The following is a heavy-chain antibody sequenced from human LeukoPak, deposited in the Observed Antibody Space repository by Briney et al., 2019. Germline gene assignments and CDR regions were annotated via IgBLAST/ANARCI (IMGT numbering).Heavy chain of an antibody. Sequence: ASVKVSCNASGYTFTSYGISWVRQAPGQGLEWMGWISAYNGNTNYAQKLQGRVTMTTDTSTSTAYMELRSLRSDDTAVYYCARDYDFWSGYYWFDYWGQGTLVTVSS. V-gene: IGHV1-18*01. D-gene: IGHD3-3*01. CDR2: ISAYNGNT. CDR3: ARDYDFWSGYYWFDY. J-gene: IGHJ4*02. CDR1: GYTFTSYG.